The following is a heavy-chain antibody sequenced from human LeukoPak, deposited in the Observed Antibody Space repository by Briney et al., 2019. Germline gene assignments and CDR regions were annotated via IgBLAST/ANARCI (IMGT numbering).Heavy chain of an antibody. CDR3: ARGFVLGAAKNYFDY. J-gene: IGHJ4*02. D-gene: IGHD2-21*02. V-gene: IGHV3-21*01. Sequence: GGSLRLSCAASGFTFSIYNINWVRQAPGKGLEWVSSISSTSSYKYYADSVKGRFTISRDNAKDSLYLQMNSLRAEDTALYYCARGFVLGAAKNYFDYWGQGAMVTVSS. CDR1: GFTFSIYN. CDR2: ISSTSSYK.